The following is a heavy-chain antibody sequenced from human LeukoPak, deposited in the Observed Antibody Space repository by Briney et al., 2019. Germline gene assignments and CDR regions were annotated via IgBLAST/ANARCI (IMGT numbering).Heavy chain of an antibody. V-gene: IGHV4-34*01. CDR1: GGSFSGYY. Sequence: SETLSLTCAVYGGSFSGYYWSWIRQPPGKGLEWIGEINHSGSTNYNPSLKSRVTISVDTSKNQFSLKLSSVTAADTAVYYCAREVSSSWYDYLPQDAFDIWGQGTMVTVSS. J-gene: IGHJ3*02. CDR3: AREVSSSWYDYLPQDAFDI. CDR2: INHSGST. D-gene: IGHD6-13*01.